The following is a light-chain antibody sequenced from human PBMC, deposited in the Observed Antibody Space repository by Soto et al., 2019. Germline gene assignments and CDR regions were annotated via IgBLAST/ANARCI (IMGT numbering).Light chain of an antibody. CDR1: SSNIGAGYE. CDR3: QSYDNSLSAHVV. Sequence: QSVLTQPPSVSGAPGQRVTISCTGSSSNIGAGYEVHWYQQLPGTAPKLLIYGDTNRPSGVPDRFSGSKSGTSASLAITRLRAEDEAEYYCQSYDNSLSAHVVFGGGTQLTVL. V-gene: IGLV1-40*01. CDR2: GDT. J-gene: IGLJ2*01.